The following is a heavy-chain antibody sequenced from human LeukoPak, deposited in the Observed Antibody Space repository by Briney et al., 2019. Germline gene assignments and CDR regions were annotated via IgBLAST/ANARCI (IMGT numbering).Heavy chain of an antibody. CDR2: IHYTGST. J-gene: IGHJ5*02. D-gene: IGHD3-10*01. Sequence: SETLSLTCSVSGDSISSYYWTWIRRSPGKGLECIGYIHYTGSTNYNPSLKSRVTISVETSKNQFSLKLKSVTAADTAVYYCARGGYYGSGNDFRFDPWGQGTLVTVSS. V-gene: IGHV4-59*01. CDR3: ARGGYYGSGNDFRFDP. CDR1: GDSISSYY.